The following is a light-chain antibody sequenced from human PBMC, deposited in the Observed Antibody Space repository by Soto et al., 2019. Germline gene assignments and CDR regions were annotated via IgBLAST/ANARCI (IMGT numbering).Light chain of an antibody. CDR1: QGIRKD. V-gene: IGKV1-17*01. Sequence: IQMTQSPSSLSASVGDRVTITCRASQGIRKDLGWYQVKPGKAPALLIYAATSLQSGVPSRFSGSGSGTEFTLTISSLQPNDFATYYCQQYNSYWTFGQGTKGDIK. J-gene: IGKJ1*01. CDR3: QQYNSYWT. CDR2: AAT.